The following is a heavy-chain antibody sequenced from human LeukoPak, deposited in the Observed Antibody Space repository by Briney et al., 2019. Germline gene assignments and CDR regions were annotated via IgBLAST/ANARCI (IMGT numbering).Heavy chain of an antibody. CDR1: GGSISSGGYS. V-gene: IGHV4-30-2*01. CDR3: ARGYSRDAFDI. J-gene: IGHJ3*02. CDR2: IYHSGST. D-gene: IGHD5-18*01. Sequence: SETLSLTCAVSGGSISSGGYSWSWIRQPPGKGLEWIGYIYHSGSTYYNPSLKSRVTISVDRSKNQFSLKLSSVTAADTAVYYCARGYSRDAFDIWGQGTMVTVSS.